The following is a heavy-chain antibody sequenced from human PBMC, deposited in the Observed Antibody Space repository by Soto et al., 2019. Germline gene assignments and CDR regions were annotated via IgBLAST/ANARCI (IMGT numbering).Heavy chain of an antibody. J-gene: IGHJ3*02. D-gene: IGHD6-13*01. CDR2: ILPIFGTA. V-gene: IGHV1-69*01. CDR3: VRGLYSSDAFDI. Sequence: QVQLVQSGAEVKNPGSSVTVSCKASGGTFSSYAISWVRQAPGQGLEWMGGILPIFGTANYAQKFQGRVTITADESTSTAYMELSSLRSEDTAVYYCVRGLYSSDAFDIWGQGTMVTVSS. CDR1: GGTFSSYA.